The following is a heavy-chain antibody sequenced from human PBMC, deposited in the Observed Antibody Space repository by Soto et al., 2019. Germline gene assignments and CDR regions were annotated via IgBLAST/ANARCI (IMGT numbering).Heavy chain of an antibody. CDR3: ARGDYTSWYWFDR. Sequence: QVQLQESGPGLVKPSETLSLTCTVSVSGGSVSTGVHYWSWIRQPPGKGLEWIGYIYYSGSTNYSASLKSRVTISVDTSKNQFSLKLTSVTAADTAVYYCARGDYTSWYWFDRWGRGTLVTVSS. V-gene: IGHV4-61*08. CDR2: IYYSGST. CDR1: GGSVSTGVHY. D-gene: IGHD6-13*01. J-gene: IGHJ2*01.